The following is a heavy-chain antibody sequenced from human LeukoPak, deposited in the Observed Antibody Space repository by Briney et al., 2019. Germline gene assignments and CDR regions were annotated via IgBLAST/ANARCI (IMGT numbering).Heavy chain of an antibody. Sequence: ASVKVFCKASGYTFTCYYMHWVRQAPGQGLEWMGIINPSGGSTSYAQKFQGRVTMTRDTSTSTVYMELSSLRSEDTAVYYCARGGHFYYCSGGSCYGGFDYWGQGTLVTVSS. CDR2: INPSGGST. J-gene: IGHJ4*02. D-gene: IGHD2-15*01. CDR3: ARGGHFYYCSGGSCYGGFDY. CDR1: GYTFTCYY. V-gene: IGHV1-46*01.